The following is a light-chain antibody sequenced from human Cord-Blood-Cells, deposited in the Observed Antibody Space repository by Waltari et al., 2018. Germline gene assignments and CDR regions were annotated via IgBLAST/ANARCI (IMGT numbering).Light chain of an antibody. J-gene: IGLJ2*01. Sequence: SYELTQPPSVSVSPGQTASITCSGDKLGDKYACWYQQKPGQSPVLVIYQDSKRPSGIPERFSGSNSGNTATLTISGTQAMDEADYYCQAWDSSTAWDVVFGGGTKLIVL. V-gene: IGLV3-1*01. CDR1: KLGDKY. CDR2: QDS. CDR3: QAWDSSTAWDVV.